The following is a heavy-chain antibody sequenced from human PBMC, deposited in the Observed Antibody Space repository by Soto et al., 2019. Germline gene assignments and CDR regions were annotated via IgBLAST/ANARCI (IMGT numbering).Heavy chain of an antibody. D-gene: IGHD6-19*01. CDR2: MNPNSGNT. Sequence: ASVKVSCKASGYTFTSYDINWVRQATGQGLEWMGWMNPNSGNTGCAQKFQGRVTMTRNTSISTAYMELSSLRSEDTAVYYCAKSSSGWFTLDWFDPWGQGTLVTVSS. J-gene: IGHJ5*02. V-gene: IGHV1-8*01. CDR1: GYTFTSYD. CDR3: AKSSSGWFTLDWFDP.